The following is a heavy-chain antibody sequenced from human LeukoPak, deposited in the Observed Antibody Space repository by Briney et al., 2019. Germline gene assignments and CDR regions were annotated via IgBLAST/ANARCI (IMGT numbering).Heavy chain of an antibody. CDR3: ARARGRIAVAGINY. Sequence: SETLSLTCTVSGGSVNSGSYYWSWIRQPPGKGLEWIGYIFYSGSTNYNPSLKSRVTISVDTSKNQFSLRLSSVTAADTAVYYCARARGRIAVAGINYWGQGTLVTVSS. D-gene: IGHD6-19*01. V-gene: IGHV4-61*01. CDR1: GGSVNSGSYY. CDR2: IFYSGST. J-gene: IGHJ4*02.